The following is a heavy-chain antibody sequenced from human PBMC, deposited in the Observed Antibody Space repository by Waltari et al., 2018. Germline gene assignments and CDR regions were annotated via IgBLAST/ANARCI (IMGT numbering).Heavy chain of an antibody. J-gene: IGHJ4*02. Sequence: QVQLVKSGAAVKKPGASVKVSCKASGYTFTSYDMHWVRQAPGQGLEWMGIINTSGRSTSDAQTFQGRVTLTRDTATSTVYMALSSLRSEDTSVYYCARRNDYSTLFDYWGQGTLVTVSS. CDR3: ARRNDYSTLFDY. V-gene: IGHV1-46*01. CDR1: GYTFTSYD. D-gene: IGHD1-1*01. CDR2: INTSGRST.